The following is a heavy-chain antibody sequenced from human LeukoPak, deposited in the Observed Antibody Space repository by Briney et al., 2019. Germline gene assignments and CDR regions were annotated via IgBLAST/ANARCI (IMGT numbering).Heavy chain of an antibody. D-gene: IGHD1-20*01. J-gene: IGHJ4*02. V-gene: IGHV3-7*01. CDR2: IKEDGNEI. Sequence: PGGSLRLSCAASGFTFYRYWMSWVRQAPGKGMEWVANIKEDGNEIHYVDSVKGRFTISRDNAKNTLYLQMNSLRAEDTAVYYCLRDLNWSLDQWGQGTLVTVSS. CDR3: LRDLNWSLDQ. CDR1: GFTFYRYW.